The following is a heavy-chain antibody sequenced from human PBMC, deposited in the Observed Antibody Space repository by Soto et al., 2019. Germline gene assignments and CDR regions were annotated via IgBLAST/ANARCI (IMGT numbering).Heavy chain of an antibody. Sequence: QVQLQQWGAGLLKPSETLSLTCAVYGGSFSGYYWSWIRQPPGKGLEWIGEINHSGSTNYNPSLKSRVTISVDTSKNQFSLKLSSVTAADTAVYYCARHGSSGGDYWGQGTLGTVSS. CDR1: GGSFSGYY. D-gene: IGHD6-19*01. V-gene: IGHV4-34*01. CDR2: INHSGST. CDR3: ARHGSSGGDY. J-gene: IGHJ4*02.